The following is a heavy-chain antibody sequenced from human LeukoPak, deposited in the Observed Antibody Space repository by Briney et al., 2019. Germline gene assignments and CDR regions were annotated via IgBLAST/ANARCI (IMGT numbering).Heavy chain of an antibody. CDR1: GFTFSSYE. CDR3: ARGELLWFGELLSNFDY. Sequence: PGGSLRLSCAASGFTFSSYEMNWVRQTPGQGLEWVSYISSSGSTIYYADSVKGRFTISRDNAKNSLYLQMNSLRAEDTAVYYCARGELLWFGELLSNFDYWGQGTLVTVSS. CDR2: ISSSGSTI. V-gene: IGHV3-48*03. J-gene: IGHJ4*02. D-gene: IGHD3-10*01.